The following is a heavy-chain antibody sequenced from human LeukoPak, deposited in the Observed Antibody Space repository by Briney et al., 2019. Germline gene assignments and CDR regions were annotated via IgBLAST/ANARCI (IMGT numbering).Heavy chain of an antibody. CDR2: IYYSGST. D-gene: IGHD3-16*02. CDR3: ARRFLRLGELSPIDY. Sequence: PSETLSLTCTVSGGSISSSSYYWGWIRQPPGKGLEWIGSIYYSGSTYYNPSLKNRVTISVDTSKNQFSLKLSSVTAADTAVYYCARRFLRLGELSPIDYWGQGTLVTVSS. CDR1: GGSISSSSYY. J-gene: IGHJ4*02. V-gene: IGHV4-39*01.